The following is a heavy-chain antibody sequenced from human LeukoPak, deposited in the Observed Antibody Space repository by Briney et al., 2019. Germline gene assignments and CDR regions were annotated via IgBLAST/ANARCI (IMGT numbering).Heavy chain of an antibody. CDR1: GGSISSYY. CDR3: ARGISSSWYGYYFDY. V-gene: IGHV4-59*08. J-gene: IGHJ4*02. Sequence: SETLSLTCTVSGGSISSYYWSWLRQPPGKGLEWIGYIYYSGSTNYNPSLKSRVTISVDTSKNQFSLKLSSVTAADTAVYYCARGISSSWYGYYFDYWGQGTLVTVSS. CDR2: IYYSGST. D-gene: IGHD6-13*01.